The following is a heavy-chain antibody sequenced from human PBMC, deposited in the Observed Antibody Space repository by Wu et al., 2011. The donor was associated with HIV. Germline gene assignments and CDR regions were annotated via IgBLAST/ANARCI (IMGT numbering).Heavy chain of an antibody. CDR2: VNPNTGGT. V-gene: IGHV1-2*02. CDR3: ARVTPSFHDYYYYMDV. D-gene: IGHD3-16*01. Sequence: QVQLVQSGTEVKEPGASVKVSCQPSGLMFIRYYVHWVRQAPGQGLEWMGWVNPNTGGTDYAQKFQGRVTMTRDTSISTAYMELSRLRSDDTAVYYCARVTPSFHDYYYYMDVWGKGTTVTVSS. CDR1: GLMFIRYY. J-gene: IGHJ6*03.